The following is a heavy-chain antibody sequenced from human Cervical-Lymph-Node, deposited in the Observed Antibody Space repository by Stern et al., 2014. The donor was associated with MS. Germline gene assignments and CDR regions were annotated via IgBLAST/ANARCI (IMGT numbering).Heavy chain of an antibody. J-gene: IGHJ6*02. D-gene: IGHD2-2*01. V-gene: IGHV3-23*01. CDR1: GFTFGNFA. CDR2: ISNSGGTT. CDR3: ARCQDIVLVPGQLENYYYGMDV. Sequence: EVQLLESGGNLVQPGGSLRLSCAASGFTFGNFAMSWVRQAPGKGLEWVAVISNSGGTTSYADSVKGRFTISRDNSKNTLSLQMSSLTAEDTAVYYCARCQDIVLVPGQLENYYYGMDVWGQGTTVTVSS.